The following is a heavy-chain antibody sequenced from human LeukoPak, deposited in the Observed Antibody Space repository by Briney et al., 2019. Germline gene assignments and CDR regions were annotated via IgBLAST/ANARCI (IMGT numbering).Heavy chain of an antibody. V-gene: IGHV4-34*01. CDR2: INHSGST. Sequence: PSETLSLTCAVYGGSFSGYYWSWIRQPPGKGLEWIEEINHSGSTNYNPSLKSRVTISVDTSKNWFSLKLSSVTAADTAVYYCARGAHYYGSGSRAIQYWGQGTLVTVSS. CDR3: ARGAHYYGSGSRAIQY. D-gene: IGHD3-10*01. J-gene: IGHJ4*02. CDR1: GGSFSGYY.